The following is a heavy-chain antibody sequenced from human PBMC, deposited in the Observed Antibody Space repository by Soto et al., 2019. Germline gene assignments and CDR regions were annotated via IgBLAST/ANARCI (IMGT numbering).Heavy chain of an antibody. J-gene: IGHJ4*02. CDR1: GFTVSSNY. D-gene: IGHD6-13*01. CDR2: IYSGSST. CDR3: ARDSSSSWYYFDY. Sequence: GGSLRLSCAASGFTVSSNYMSWVRQAPGKGLEWVSVIYSGSSTYYADSVKGRFTISKDKSKNTQYLQMNSLRAEDTAVYYCARDSSSSWYYFDYWGQGTLVTVSS. V-gene: IGHV3-66*02.